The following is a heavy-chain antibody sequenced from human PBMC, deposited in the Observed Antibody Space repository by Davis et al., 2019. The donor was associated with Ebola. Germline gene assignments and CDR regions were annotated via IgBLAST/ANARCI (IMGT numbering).Heavy chain of an antibody. J-gene: IGHJ5*02. CDR3: AAWVIGYCTTYSCYTSYDWFDP. V-gene: IGHV1-45*02. CDR1: GYTFTYRY. D-gene: IGHD2-2*01. Sequence: SVKVSCKASGYTFTYRYLHWVRQAPGQALEWMGWITPYNGNTKYAQKFQERATITRDMSTNTVYMELNSLRSEDTAVYYCAAWVIGYCTTYSCYTSYDWFDPWGQGSLVTVSS. CDR2: ITPYNGNT.